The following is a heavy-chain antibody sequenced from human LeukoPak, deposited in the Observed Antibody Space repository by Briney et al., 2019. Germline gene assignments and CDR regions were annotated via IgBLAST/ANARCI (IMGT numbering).Heavy chain of an antibody. CDR3: ARPMIRPLSGCSSTSCYENDVFDI. D-gene: IGHD2-2*01. Sequence: SETLSLTCTVSGGSISSGSYYWSRTRQPAGKGLEWIGSIYYSGSTYYNPSLKSRVTISVDTSKNQFSLKLSSVTAADTAVYYCARPMIRPLSGCSSTSCYENDVFDIWGQGTMVTVSS. CDR2: IYYSGST. CDR1: GGSISSGSYY. V-gene: IGHV4-39*01. J-gene: IGHJ3*02.